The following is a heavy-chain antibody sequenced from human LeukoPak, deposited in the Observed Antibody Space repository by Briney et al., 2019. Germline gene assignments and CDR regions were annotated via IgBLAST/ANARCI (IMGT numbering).Heavy chain of an antibody. J-gene: IGHJ5*02. D-gene: IGHD3-22*01. CDR3: AKEGHYYDSSGWFDP. Sequence: GASVKVSCKASGGTFSSYAISWVRQAPGQGLEWMGRIIPILGIANYAQKFQGRVTITADKSTSTAYMELSSLRSEDTAVYYCAKEGHYYDSSGWFDPWGQGTLVTVSS. V-gene: IGHV1-69*04. CDR1: GGTFSSYA. CDR2: IIPILGIA.